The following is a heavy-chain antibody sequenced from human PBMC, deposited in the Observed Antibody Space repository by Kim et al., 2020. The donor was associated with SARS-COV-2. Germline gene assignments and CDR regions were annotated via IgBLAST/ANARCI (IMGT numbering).Heavy chain of an antibody. CDR2: IGRRGITT. CDR1: EFTFISYD. Sequence: GGSLRLSCAASEFTFISYDMAWARQAPGRELEWVSVIGRRGITTYYADPVKGRFTISRDNSKNTLYLQMNSLRAEDTAIYFCARVATIVPSTRHLDYWGQGAPVTVSS. J-gene: IGHJ4*02. CDR3: ARVATIVPSTRHLDY. V-gene: IGHV3-23*01. D-gene: IGHD5-12*01.